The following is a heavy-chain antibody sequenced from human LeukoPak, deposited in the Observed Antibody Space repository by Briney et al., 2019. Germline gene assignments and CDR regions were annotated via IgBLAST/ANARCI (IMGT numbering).Heavy chain of an antibody. J-gene: IGHJ4*02. CDR3: AGYCSGGSCYD. D-gene: IGHD2-15*01. Sequence: GGSLRLSCAASGFTFSSYSMNWVRQAPGKGLEWVSSISSGSSYIYYADSVKGRFTISRDNAKNSLYLQMNSLRAEDTAVYYCAGYCSGGSCYDWGQGTLVTVSS. V-gene: IGHV3-21*01. CDR2: ISSGSSYI. CDR1: GFTFSSYS.